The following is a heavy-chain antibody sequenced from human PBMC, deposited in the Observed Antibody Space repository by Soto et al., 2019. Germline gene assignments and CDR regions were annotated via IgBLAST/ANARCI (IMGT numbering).Heavy chain of an antibody. Sequence: SETLSLTCTVSGGSISSSSYYWGWIRQPPGKGLEWIGSIYYSGSTYYNPSLKSRVTISVDTSKNQFSLKLSSVTAADTAVYYCARLGWHDAFDIWGQGTMVTVSS. CDR3: ARLGWHDAFDI. CDR2: IYYSGST. V-gene: IGHV4-39*01. D-gene: IGHD6-19*01. CDR1: GGSISSSSYY. J-gene: IGHJ3*02.